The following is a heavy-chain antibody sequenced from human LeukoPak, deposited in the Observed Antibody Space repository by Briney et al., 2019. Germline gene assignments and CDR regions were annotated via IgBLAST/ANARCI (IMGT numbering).Heavy chain of an antibody. V-gene: IGHV5-51*01. D-gene: IGHD2-21*01. CDR3: ARRSIYAFDI. CDR1: GYTFTTYW. Sequence: GESLKISCKGSGYTFTTYWIGWVREMPGKGLEWMWIIYPGDSDTRYSPSFQGQVTISADKSISTAYLQWGSLKASDTAMYYCARRSIYAFDIWGQGTMVTVSS. J-gene: IGHJ3*02. CDR2: IYPGDSDT.